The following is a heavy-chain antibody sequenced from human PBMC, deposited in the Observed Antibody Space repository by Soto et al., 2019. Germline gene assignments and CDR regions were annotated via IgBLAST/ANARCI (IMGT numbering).Heavy chain of an antibody. V-gene: IGHV4-30-4*01. Sequence: SETLSLTCTVSGGSISSGDYYWSCIRQPPGKGLEWIGYIYYSGSTYYNPSLKSRVTISVDTSKNQFSLKLSSVTAADTAVYYCARDQSLLYWFDPWGQGTLVTVSS. J-gene: IGHJ5*02. D-gene: IGHD2-15*01. CDR1: GGSISSGDYY. CDR3: ARDQSLLYWFDP. CDR2: IYYSGST.